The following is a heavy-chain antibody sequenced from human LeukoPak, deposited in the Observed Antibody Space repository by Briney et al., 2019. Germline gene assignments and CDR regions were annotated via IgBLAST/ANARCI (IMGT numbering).Heavy chain of an antibody. J-gene: IGHJ1*01. D-gene: IGHD2-15*01. CDR2: IIPIFGTA. CDR1: GGTFSSYA. CDR3: ARSLGYCSGGSCYSEYFQH. Sequence: ASVKVSCKASGGTFSSYAISWVRQAPGQGLEWMGGIIPIFGTANYAQKFQGRVTITADKSTSTAYMELSSLRSEDTAVYYCARSLGYCSGGSCYSEYFQHWGQGTLVTVSS. V-gene: IGHV1-69*06.